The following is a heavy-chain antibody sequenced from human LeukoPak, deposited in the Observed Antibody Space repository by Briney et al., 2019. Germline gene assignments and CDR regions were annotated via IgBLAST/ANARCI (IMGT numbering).Heavy chain of an antibody. J-gene: IGHJ4*02. D-gene: IGHD3-10*01. CDR1: GFTFSSYA. CDR3: ARGITMVRGVHPY. CDR2: ISYDGSNK. Sequence: GGSLRLSCAASGFTFSSYAMHWVRQAPGKGLEWVAVISYDGSNKYYADSVKGRFTISRDNSKNTLYLQMNSLGAEDTAVYYCARGITMVRGVHPYWGQGTLVTVSS. V-gene: IGHV3-30*04.